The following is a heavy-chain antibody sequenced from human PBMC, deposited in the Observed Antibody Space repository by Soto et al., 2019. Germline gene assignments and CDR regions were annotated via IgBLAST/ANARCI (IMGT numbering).Heavy chain of an antibody. CDR3: ARERFLEWLLEPYGMDV. CDR2: IWYDGSNK. J-gene: IGHJ6*04. V-gene: IGHV3-33*01. D-gene: IGHD3-3*01. Sequence: QVQLVESGGGVVQPGRSLRLSCAASGFTFSSYGMHWVRQAPGKGLEWVAVIWYDGSNKYYADSVKGRFTISRDNSKNTRYLQMNSLRAEDTAVYYGARERFLEWLLEPYGMDVWGKGPTVTVSS. CDR1: GFTFSSYG.